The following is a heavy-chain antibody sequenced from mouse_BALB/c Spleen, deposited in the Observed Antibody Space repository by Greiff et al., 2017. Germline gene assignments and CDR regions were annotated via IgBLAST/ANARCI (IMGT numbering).Heavy chain of an antibody. CDR2: INPGSGGT. CDR3: ARTDYYGSSYRFFAY. J-gene: IGHJ3*01. Sequence: VLLVESGAELVRPGTSVKVSCKASGYAFTNYLIEWVKQRPGQGLEWIGVINPGSGGTNYNEKFKGKATLTADKSSSTAYMQLSSLTSDDSAVYFCARTDYYGSSYRFFAYWGQGTLVTVSA. V-gene: IGHV1-54*01. D-gene: IGHD1-1*01. CDR1: GYAFTNYL.